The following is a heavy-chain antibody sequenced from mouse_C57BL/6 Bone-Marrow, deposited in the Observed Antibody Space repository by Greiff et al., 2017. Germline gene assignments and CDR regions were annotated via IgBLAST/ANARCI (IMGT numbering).Heavy chain of an antibody. CDR1: GFTFSSYG. V-gene: IGHV5-6*01. Sequence: EVKLVESGGDLVKPGGSLKLSCAASGFTFSSYGLSWVRQTPDKRLEWVATISSGGSYTYYPDSVQGRFTISRDNAKNTLYLQMSSLKSEDTAMYYCARLDGYYEAYWGQGTLVTVSA. CDR3: ARLDGYYEAY. D-gene: IGHD2-3*01. CDR2: ISSGGSYT. J-gene: IGHJ3*01.